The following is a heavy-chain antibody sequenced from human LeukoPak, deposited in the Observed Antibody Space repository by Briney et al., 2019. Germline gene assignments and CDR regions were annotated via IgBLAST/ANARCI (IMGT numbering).Heavy chain of an antibody. J-gene: IGHJ4*02. V-gene: IGHV4-4*07. CDR3: AGDIAVAGNFDY. D-gene: IGHD6-19*01. CDR2: IYTSGST. Sequence: SETLSLTCSVSRGSISSYYWSWIRQPAGKGLEWIGRIYTSGSTNYNPSLQSRVTMSVDTSKNQFSLKLSSVTAADTAVYYCAGDIAVAGNFDYWGQGTLVTVSS. CDR1: RGSISSYY.